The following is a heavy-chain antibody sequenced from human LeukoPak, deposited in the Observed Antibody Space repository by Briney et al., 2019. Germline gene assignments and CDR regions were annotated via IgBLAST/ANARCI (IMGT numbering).Heavy chain of an antibody. Sequence: SETLSLTCTVSGGSISSYYWSWIRQPPGKGLEWIGYIYYSGSTNYNPSLKSRVTISVDTSKNQFSLKLSAVTAADRAVYYCARDAAARSFDYWGQGTLVTVSS. CDR2: IYYSGST. D-gene: IGHD6-6*01. CDR3: ARDAAARSFDY. V-gene: IGHV4-59*01. J-gene: IGHJ4*02. CDR1: GGSISSYY.